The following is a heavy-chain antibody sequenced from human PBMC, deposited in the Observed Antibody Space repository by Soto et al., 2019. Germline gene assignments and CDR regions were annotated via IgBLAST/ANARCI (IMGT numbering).Heavy chain of an antibody. D-gene: IGHD4-17*01. CDR3: AKVFGRLRWGGGFDP. Sequence: EVQLLESGGGLIQPGGSLRLSCAASGFTFSSYAMSWVRQAPGKGLEWVSSISGSGGSTYYADSVKDRFTISRDSSKNTLYLQINSLRAEDTAIYYCAKVFGRLRWGGGFDPWGQGTLVTVSS. J-gene: IGHJ5*02. CDR1: GFTFSSYA. CDR2: ISGSGGST. V-gene: IGHV3-23*01.